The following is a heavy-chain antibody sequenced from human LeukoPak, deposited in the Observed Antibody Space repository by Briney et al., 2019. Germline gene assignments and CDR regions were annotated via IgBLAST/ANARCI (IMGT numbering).Heavy chain of an antibody. V-gene: IGHV3-53*01. Sequence: PGGSLRLSCAAPGFTVSSNYMSWVRQAPGKGLEWVSVIYSGGSTYYADSVKGRFTISRDNSKNTLYLQMNSLRAEDTAVYYCARGSPMLRGRPFDYWGQGTLVTVS. CDR2: IYSGGST. CDR3: ARGSPMLRGRPFDY. D-gene: IGHD3-10*01. J-gene: IGHJ4*02. CDR1: GFTVSSNY.